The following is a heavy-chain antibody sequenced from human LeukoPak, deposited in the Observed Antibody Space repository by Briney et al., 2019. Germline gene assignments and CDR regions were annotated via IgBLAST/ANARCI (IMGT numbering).Heavy chain of an antibody. Sequence: GASVKVSCKASGGTFSSYAISWVRQAPGQGLEWMGGVIPIFGTANYAQKFQGRVTITADESTSTAYMELSSLRSEDTAVYYCARGLVFGVVIQAFDIWGQGTKVTVSS. J-gene: IGHJ3*02. V-gene: IGHV1-69*13. D-gene: IGHD3-3*01. CDR1: GGTFSSYA. CDR2: VIPIFGTA. CDR3: ARGLVFGVVIQAFDI.